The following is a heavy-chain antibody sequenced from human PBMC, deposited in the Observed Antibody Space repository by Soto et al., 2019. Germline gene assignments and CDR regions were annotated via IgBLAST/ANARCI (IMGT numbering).Heavy chain of an antibody. CDR2: INPSDGAT. CDR1: GCMFSSYY. CDR3: ARDLGRDRAYYDSSAYYFDY. D-gene: IGHD3-22*01. J-gene: IGHJ4*02. Sequence: ASVKVSCKASGCMFSSYYMHWVRQAPGQGLEWMGIINPSDGATSYAQKFQGRVTMTRDTSTTTVYMELSSLRSEDTAVYYCARDLGRDRAYYDSSAYYFDYWGQGTLVTVSS. V-gene: IGHV1-46*01.